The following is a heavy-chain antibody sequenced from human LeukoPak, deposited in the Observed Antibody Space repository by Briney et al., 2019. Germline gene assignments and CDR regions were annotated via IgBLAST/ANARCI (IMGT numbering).Heavy chain of an antibody. D-gene: IGHD2-2*01. J-gene: IGHJ5*02. Sequence: SGGSLRLSCVASGFTFSNYWMSWVRQAPGKELEWVANIKQDESKRYYVDSVKGRFTISRDNAKNSLYLQINSLRAEDTAVYYCAREASLYCSGNDCYWAFDRWGQGTLVTVSS. CDR3: AREASLYCSGNDCYWAFDR. CDR2: IKQDESKR. V-gene: IGHV3-7*01. CDR1: GFTFSNYW.